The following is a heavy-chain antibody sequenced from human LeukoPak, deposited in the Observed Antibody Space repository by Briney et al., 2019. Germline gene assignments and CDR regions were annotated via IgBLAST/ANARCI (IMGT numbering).Heavy chain of an antibody. CDR1: GFTFSSYG. Sequence: GGSLRLSCAASGFTFSSYGMHWVRQAPGKGLEWVAFIRYDGSNKYYADSVKGRFTISRDNSKNTLYLQMNSLRAEDTAVYYCAKGSKPYCSSTSCYGSMVDYWGQGTLVTVSS. V-gene: IGHV3-30*02. J-gene: IGHJ4*02. D-gene: IGHD2-2*01. CDR2: IRYDGSNK. CDR3: AKGSKPYCSSTSCYGSMVDY.